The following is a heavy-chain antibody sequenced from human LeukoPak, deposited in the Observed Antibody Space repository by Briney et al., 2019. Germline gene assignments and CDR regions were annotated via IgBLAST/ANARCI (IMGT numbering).Heavy chain of an antibody. CDR2: ISSSSSTI. D-gene: IGHD6-13*01. CDR3: ARDTGLWAAAEKRNY. Sequence: QTGGSLRLSCAASGFTFSSYSMNWVRQAPGKGLEWVSYISSSSSTIYYADSVKGRFTISRDNAKNSLYLQMNSLRAEDTAVYYCARDTGLWAAAEKRNYWGQGTLVTVSS. J-gene: IGHJ4*02. CDR1: GFTFSSYS. V-gene: IGHV3-48*04.